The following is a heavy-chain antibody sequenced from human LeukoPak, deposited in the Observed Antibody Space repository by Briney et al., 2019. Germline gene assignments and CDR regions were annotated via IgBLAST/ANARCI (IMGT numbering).Heavy chain of an antibody. CDR3: ARGVAVAGTYFDY. J-gene: IGHJ4*02. CDR1: GGSFSGYY. D-gene: IGHD6-19*01. CDR2: INHSGST. V-gene: IGHV4-34*01. Sequence: SETLSLTCAVYGGSFSGYYWSWIRQPPGKGLEWIGEINHSGSTNYNPSLKSRVTISVDTSKNRFSLKLSSVTAADTAVYYCARGVAVAGTYFDYWGQGTLVTVSS.